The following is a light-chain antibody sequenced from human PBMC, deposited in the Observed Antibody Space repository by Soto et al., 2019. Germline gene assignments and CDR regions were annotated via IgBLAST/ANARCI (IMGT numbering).Light chain of an antibody. J-gene: IGKJ4*01. CDR2: DAS. CDR1: QGITTF. V-gene: IGKV1-5*01. CDR3: QQYSTYPLT. Sequence: DIQMTQSPSTLSASIGDRVTITCRSSQGITTFLAWYQQKPGKAPQILIYDASKLEPGVPSRLSGGGSGTEFTLTISSLQPDDFATYYCQQYSTYPLTFGGWTKVDIK.